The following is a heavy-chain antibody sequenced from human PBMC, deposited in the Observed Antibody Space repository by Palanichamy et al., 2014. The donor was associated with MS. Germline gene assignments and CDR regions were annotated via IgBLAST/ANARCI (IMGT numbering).Heavy chain of an antibody. CDR3: ATLPGS. J-gene: IGHJ4*02. CDR1: GGSINSYY. D-gene: IGHD1-26*01. CDR2: IHNSGST. V-gene: IGHV4-59*01. Sequence: QVQLQESGPGLVKPSETLSLTCTVSGGSINSYYWSWIRQPPGKGLEWIGYIHNSGSTIYNPALKSRVTISVDTSTSQFSLKLSSVTAADTAVYYCATLPGSWGQGTLVTVSS.